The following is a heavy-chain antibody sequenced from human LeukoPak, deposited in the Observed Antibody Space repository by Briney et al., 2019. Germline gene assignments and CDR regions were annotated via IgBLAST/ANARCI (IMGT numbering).Heavy chain of an antibody. CDR1: GFSFSTYE. D-gene: IGHD5-18*01. V-gene: IGHV3-7*01. CDR2: IKQDGSEK. CDR3: ARPDTAMAFDY. Sequence: GGSLRLSCEASGFSFSTYEMNWVRQAPGKGLEWVANIKQDGSEKYYVDSVKGRFTISRDNAKNSLYLQMNSLRAEDTAVYYCARPDTAMAFDYWGQGTLVTVSS. J-gene: IGHJ4*02.